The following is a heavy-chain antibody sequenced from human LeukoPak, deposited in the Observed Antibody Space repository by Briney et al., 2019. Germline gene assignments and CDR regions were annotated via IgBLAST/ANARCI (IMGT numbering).Heavy chain of an antibody. CDR3: AREPPSGTFYYYYYMDV. Sequence: SETLSLTCTVSGGSISSYYWSWTRQPAGKGLEWIGRIYTSGSTNYNSSLKSRVTISVDKSKNQLSLKLSSVTAADTAVYYCAREPPSGTFYYYYYMDVWGKGTTVTVSS. V-gene: IGHV4-4*07. CDR2: IYTSGST. CDR1: GGSISSYY. D-gene: IGHD1-26*01. J-gene: IGHJ6*03.